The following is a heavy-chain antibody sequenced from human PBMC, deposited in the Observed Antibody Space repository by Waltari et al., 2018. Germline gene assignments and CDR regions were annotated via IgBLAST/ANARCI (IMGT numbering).Heavy chain of an antibody. CDR3: ARDPRRGTAAGTAYDY. CDR2: IYYGGNT. V-gene: IGHV4-39*07. Sequence: QLQLQESGPGLVKPSETLSLTCTVSGGSISSSSYSWGWVRQPPGKGLEWIGNIYYGGNTYYNPSLESRVTISIDTSKNQFSLNLNSVTAADTAVYFCARDPRRGTAAGTAYDYWGQGALVTVSS. CDR1: GGSISSSSYS. J-gene: IGHJ4*02. D-gene: IGHD6-13*01.